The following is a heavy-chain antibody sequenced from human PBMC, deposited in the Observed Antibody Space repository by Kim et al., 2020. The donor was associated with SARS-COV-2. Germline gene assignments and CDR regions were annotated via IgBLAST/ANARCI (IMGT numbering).Heavy chain of an antibody. CDR1: GYTFTGYY. J-gene: IGHJ6*02. CDR2: INPNSGGT. V-gene: IGHV1-2*02. D-gene: IGHD2-15*01. Sequence: ASVKVSCKASGYTFTGYYMHWVRQAPGQGLEWMGWINPNSGGTNYAQKFQGRVTMTRDTSISTAYMELSRLRSDDTAVYYCARVNDIVVDYYGMDVWGQGTTVTVSS. CDR3: ARVNDIVVDYYGMDV.